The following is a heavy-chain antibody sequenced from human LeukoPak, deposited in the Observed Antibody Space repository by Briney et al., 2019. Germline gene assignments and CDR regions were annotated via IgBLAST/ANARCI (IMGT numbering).Heavy chain of an antibody. CDR3: AKGRGITMIVVVTKYYFDY. CDR1: GFTFSSYA. Sequence: PGGSLRLSCAASGFTFSSYAMSWVRQAPGKGLEWASAISGSGGSTYYADSVKGRFTISRDNSKNTLYLQMNSLRAEDTAVYYCAKGRGITMIVVVTKYYFDYWGQGTLVTVSS. CDR2: ISGSGGST. J-gene: IGHJ4*02. V-gene: IGHV3-23*01. D-gene: IGHD3-22*01.